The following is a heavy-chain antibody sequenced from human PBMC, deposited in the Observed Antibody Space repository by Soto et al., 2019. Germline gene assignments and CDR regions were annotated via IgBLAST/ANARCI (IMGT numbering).Heavy chain of an antibody. V-gene: IGHV3-9*01. J-gene: IGHJ4*02. CDR1: GFTFDDYA. CDR3: AKDLRLRYFDWPPDY. Sequence: SLRLSCAASGFTFDDYAMHWVRQAPGKGLEWVSGISWNSGSIGYADSVKGRFTISRDNAKNSLYLQMNSLRAEDTALYYCAKDLRLRYFDWPPDYWGQGTLVTVPQ. D-gene: IGHD3-9*01. CDR2: ISWNSGSI.